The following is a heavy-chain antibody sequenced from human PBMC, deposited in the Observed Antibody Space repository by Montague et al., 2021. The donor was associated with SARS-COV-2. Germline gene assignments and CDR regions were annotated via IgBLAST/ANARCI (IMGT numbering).Heavy chain of an antibody. CDR3: AKDGDFYSNFKSAGLDV. Sequence: SLRLSCAASGFTFGKYAMRWVRQVPGKGLEWVSVIYAGESSTSYADSVEGRFTISRDNSKNLVFLQMNSLRAEDTAVYYCAKDGDFYSNFKSAGLDVWGQGTTVTVSS. CDR2: IYAGESST. CDR1: GFTFGKYA. D-gene: IGHD4-11*01. V-gene: IGHV3-23*03. J-gene: IGHJ6*02.